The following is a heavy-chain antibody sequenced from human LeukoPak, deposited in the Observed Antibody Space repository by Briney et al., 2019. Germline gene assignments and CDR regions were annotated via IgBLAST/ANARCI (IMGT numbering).Heavy chain of an antibody. J-gene: IGHJ1*01. Sequence: PGGSLRLSCVASGFTFSNLAMVWVRQAPGKGLEWVSAITAGSSTKKYADSVKDRFTISRDNSKDTLYLQMTSLRDEDTAVYYCGRDPNGDYIGAFDFQRWGRGTLVTVSS. V-gene: IGHV3-23*01. CDR1: GFTFSNLA. CDR3: GRDPNGDYIGAFDFQR. CDR2: ITAGSSTK. D-gene: IGHD4-17*01.